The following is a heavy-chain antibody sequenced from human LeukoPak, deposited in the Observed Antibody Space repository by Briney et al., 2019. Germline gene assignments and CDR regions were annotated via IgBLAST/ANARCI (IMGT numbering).Heavy chain of an antibody. D-gene: IGHD6-25*01. CDR2: ITAYNGNT. CDR1: GYTFTNYG. V-gene: IGHV1-18*01. CDR3: ARDGRPRPWYFDL. Sequence: ASVKVSCKASGYTFTNYGISWVRQAPGQGLERMGWITAYNGNTDDTQKLQGRVTMTKDTSTSTAYMELRSLRSDDTAVYYCARDGRPRPWYFDLWGRGTLVTVSS. J-gene: IGHJ2*01.